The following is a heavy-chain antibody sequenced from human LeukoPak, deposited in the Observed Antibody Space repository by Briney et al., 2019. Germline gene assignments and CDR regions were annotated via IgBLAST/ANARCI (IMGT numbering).Heavy chain of an antibody. CDR1: GFTFSKYW. V-gene: IGHV3-74*01. CDR3: ATKQWLAPPPDS. D-gene: IGHD6-19*01. Sequence: GGSLRLSCAASGFTFSKYWMLWVRQAPGKGLETVSRINTDGTVTTCADSVKGRFTVSRDNADNTMFLQMNSVRDEDTAVYYCATKQWLAPPPDSWGQGTPVTVSS. CDR2: INTDGTVT. J-gene: IGHJ4*02.